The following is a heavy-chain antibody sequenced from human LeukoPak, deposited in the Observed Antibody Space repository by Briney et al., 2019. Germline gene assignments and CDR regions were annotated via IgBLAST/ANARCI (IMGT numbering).Heavy chain of an antibody. Sequence: GSSVKVSCKASGGTXSSYAISGVRQAPGQGLEWMGGMIPIFGTANDAQKFQGRVTITADESTSTAYMELSSLSSEDTAVYYCARVGGFGEPNGDYYFDYWGQGTLVTVSS. J-gene: IGHJ4*02. CDR3: ARVGGFGEPNGDYYFDY. V-gene: IGHV1-69*01. CDR2: MIPIFGTA. D-gene: IGHD3-10*01. CDR1: GGTXSSYA.